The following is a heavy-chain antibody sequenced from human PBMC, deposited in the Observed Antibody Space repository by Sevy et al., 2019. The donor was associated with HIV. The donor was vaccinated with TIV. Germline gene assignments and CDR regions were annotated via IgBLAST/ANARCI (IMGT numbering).Heavy chain of an antibody. D-gene: IGHD1-20*01. CDR2: ISAYNGNT. V-gene: IGHV1-18*04. CDR3: ARELDNWNENDAFDN. CDR1: GYTFTSYD. Sequence: ASVKVSCKASGYTFTSYDISWVRQAPGQGLEWMGWISAYNGNTNYAQKLQGRVTMTTDTSTSTAYMELRSLRSDDTAVYYCARELDNWNENDAFDNWGQGTMVTVSS. J-gene: IGHJ3*02.